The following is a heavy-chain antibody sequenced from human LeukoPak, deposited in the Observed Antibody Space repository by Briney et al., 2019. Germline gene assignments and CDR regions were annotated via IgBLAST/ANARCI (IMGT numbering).Heavy chain of an antibody. Sequence: SQTLSLTCAVSGGSISSGGYSWSWIRQPPGKGLEWIGYIYHSGSTYYNPSLKSRVTISVDRSKNQFSLKLSSVSAADTAVYYCARVGSGSYYRSFDYWGQGTLVTVSS. CDR2: IYHSGST. D-gene: IGHD3-10*01. CDR3: ARVGSGSYYRSFDY. J-gene: IGHJ4*02. V-gene: IGHV4-30-2*01. CDR1: GGSISSGGYS.